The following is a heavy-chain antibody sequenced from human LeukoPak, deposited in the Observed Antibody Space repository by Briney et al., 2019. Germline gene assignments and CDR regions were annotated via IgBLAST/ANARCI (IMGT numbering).Heavy chain of an antibody. J-gene: IGHJ6*02. CDR1: GYTFTGYY. Sequence: ASVKVSCKASGYTFTGYYMHWVRQAPGQGLEWMGRINPNSGGTNYAQKFQGSVTITRDTSASTAYMELSSLRSEDTAVYYCARERVGALYYYYGMDVWGQGTTVTVSS. V-gene: IGHV1-2*06. D-gene: IGHD1-26*01. CDR2: INPNSGGT. CDR3: ARERVGALYYYYGMDV.